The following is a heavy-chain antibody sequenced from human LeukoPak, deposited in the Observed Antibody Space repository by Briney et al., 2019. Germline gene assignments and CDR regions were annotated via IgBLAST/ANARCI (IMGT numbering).Heavy chain of an antibody. Sequence: GESLRISCKGSGYSFTTFWIIWVRQMPGKGLEWMGRIDPSDSYTKYSPSFQGHVTISADKSIDTAYLQWSSLKASDTAMYFCARVYRTTATCDNWFDPWGQGTLVTVSS. CDR2: IDPSDSYT. J-gene: IGHJ5*02. CDR1: GYSFTTFW. CDR3: ARVYRTTATCDNWFDP. V-gene: IGHV5-10-1*01. D-gene: IGHD2/OR15-2a*01.